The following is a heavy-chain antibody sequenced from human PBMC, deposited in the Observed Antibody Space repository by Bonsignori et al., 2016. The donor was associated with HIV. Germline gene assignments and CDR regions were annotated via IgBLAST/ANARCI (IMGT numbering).Heavy chain of an antibody. V-gene: IGHV4-34*01. CDR3: ARWRTFLYYYYYMDV. Sequence: PGKGLEWIGEINHSGSTNYNPSLKSRVTISVDTSKNQFSLKLSSVTAADTAVYYCARWRTFLYYYYYMDVWGKGTTVTVSS. J-gene: IGHJ6*03. CDR2: INHSGST. D-gene: IGHD1/OR15-1a*01.